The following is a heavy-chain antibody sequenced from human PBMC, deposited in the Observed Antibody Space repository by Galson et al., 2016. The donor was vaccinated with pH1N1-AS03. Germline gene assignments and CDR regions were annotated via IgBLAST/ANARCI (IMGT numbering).Heavy chain of an antibody. CDR2: INPSDGNT. CDR1: GYTFTCYY. CDR3: ARVSAGLTGYYYAMDV. J-gene: IGHJ6*02. Sequence: SVKVSCKASGYTFTCYYIHWVRQAPGQGREWMGIINPSDGNTNYAQRFQGRVTMTRDTFTSTVYMELSSLRSDDTAVYYCARVSAGLTGYYYAMDVWGQGTTVTVSS. D-gene: IGHD4/OR15-4a*01. V-gene: IGHV1-46*01.